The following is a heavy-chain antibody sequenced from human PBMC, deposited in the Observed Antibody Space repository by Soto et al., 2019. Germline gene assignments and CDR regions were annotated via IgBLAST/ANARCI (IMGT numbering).Heavy chain of an antibody. V-gene: IGHV3-30*18. D-gene: IGHD2-2*01. Sequence: GGSLRLSCVVYGFTFRTYGMHWVRQAPGKGLEWVAAISYDEINKYYADSVKGRFTISSDYSKTTLYLQMDSLKAEDTAVYYCAKGLGVVDPADMALCFGMDVWGQGTTVTVSS. J-gene: IGHJ6*02. CDR1: GFTFRTYG. CDR2: ISYDEINK. CDR3: AKGLGVVDPADMALCFGMDV.